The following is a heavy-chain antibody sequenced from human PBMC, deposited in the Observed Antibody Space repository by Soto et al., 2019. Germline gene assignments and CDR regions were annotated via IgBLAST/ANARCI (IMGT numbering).Heavy chain of an antibody. Sequence: GGSLRLSCAASGFTFSSYGMHWVRQAPGKGLEWVAVIWYDGSNKYYADSVKGRFTISRDNSKNTLYLQMNSLRAEDTAVYYCARDDSVWGSYREQFDYWGQGTLVTVSS. CDR2: IWYDGSNK. V-gene: IGHV3-33*01. CDR3: ARDDSVWGSYREQFDY. CDR1: GFTFSSYG. D-gene: IGHD3-16*02. J-gene: IGHJ4*02.